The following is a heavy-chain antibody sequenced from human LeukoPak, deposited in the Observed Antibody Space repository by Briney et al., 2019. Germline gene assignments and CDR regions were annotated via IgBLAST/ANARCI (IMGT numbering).Heavy chain of an antibody. CDR2: VSSDGSKK. V-gene: IGHV3-30*04. CDR3: ARGHRRTVFGVVIRTLGAFDI. Sequence: ARSLRLSCAASGFTFSNFAIHWVRQAPDKGLEWVSVVSSDGSKKYYADSVKGRFIISRDNYKNTLSLQMNSLRTDDTAVYYCARGHRRTVFGVVIRTLGAFDIWGQGTMVTVSS. J-gene: IGHJ3*02. D-gene: IGHD3-3*01. CDR1: GFTFSNFA.